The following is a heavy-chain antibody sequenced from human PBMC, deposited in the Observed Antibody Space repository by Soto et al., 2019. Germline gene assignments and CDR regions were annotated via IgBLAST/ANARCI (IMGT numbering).Heavy chain of an antibody. Sequence: GGSLRLSCAASGFTFSNDGMHWVRQAPGKGLEWVAVIWHDGSKKYYAESVKGRFTISRDNSKNTLYLQMNSLRAEDTAVYYCARYVSSGSMDVWGQGTTVTV. J-gene: IGHJ6*02. CDR1: GFTFSNDG. CDR2: IWHDGSKK. CDR3: ARYVSSGSMDV. V-gene: IGHV3-33*01. D-gene: IGHD3-22*01.